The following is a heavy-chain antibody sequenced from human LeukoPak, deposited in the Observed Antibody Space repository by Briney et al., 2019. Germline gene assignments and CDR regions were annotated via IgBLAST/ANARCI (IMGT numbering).Heavy chain of an antibody. V-gene: IGHV4-59*01. CDR2: IYYSGST. J-gene: IGHJ6*02. CDR1: GGSISSYY. D-gene: IGHD1-7*01. Sequence: SETLSLTCTVSGGSISSYYWSWIRRPPGKGLEWIGYIYYSGSTNYNPSLKSRVTISVDTSKNQFSLKLSSVTAADTAVYYCARDNWNYGSSMDVWGQGTTVTVSS. CDR3: ARDNWNYGSSMDV.